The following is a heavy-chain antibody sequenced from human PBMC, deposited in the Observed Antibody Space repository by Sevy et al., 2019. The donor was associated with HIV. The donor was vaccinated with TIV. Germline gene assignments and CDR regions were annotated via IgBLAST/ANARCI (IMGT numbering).Heavy chain of an antibody. Sequence: SETLSLTCTVSGGSISSSDSYWSWIRQPPGKGLEWIGYIHYNGGTYYNPFLKSRVAMSVDTSEKQFSLKLSFLTAADTAVYYCASKRGYHHGPFDYWGQGTLVTVSS. D-gene: IGHD5-12*01. CDR3: ASKRGYHHGPFDY. CDR1: GGSISSSDSY. CDR2: IHYNGGT. J-gene: IGHJ4*02. V-gene: IGHV4-30-4*01.